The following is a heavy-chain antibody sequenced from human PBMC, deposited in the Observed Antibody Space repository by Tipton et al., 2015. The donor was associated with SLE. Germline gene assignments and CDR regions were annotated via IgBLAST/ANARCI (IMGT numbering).Heavy chain of an antibody. CDR3: AKDYNDYGDYGGHYYYYMDV. Sequence: SLRLSCAASGFTSSTYGMHWVRQAPGKGLEWVAVISHDGSNKYYADSVKGRFTISRDNSKNTLYLQMNSLRAEDTAVYYCAKDYNDYGDYGGHYYYYMDVWGKGTTVTVYS. CDR2: ISHDGSNK. D-gene: IGHD4-17*01. CDR1: GFTSSTYG. V-gene: IGHV3-30*18. J-gene: IGHJ6*03.